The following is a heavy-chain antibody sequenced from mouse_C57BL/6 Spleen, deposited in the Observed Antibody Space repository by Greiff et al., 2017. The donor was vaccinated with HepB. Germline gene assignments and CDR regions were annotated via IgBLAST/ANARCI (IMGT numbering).Heavy chain of an antibody. CDR3: AREERTGFDY. CDR2: ISDGGSYT. CDR1: GFTFSSYA. Sequence: EVMLVESGGGLVKPGGSLKLSCAASGFTFSSYAMSWVRQTPEKRLEWVATISDGGSYTYYPDNVKGRFTISRDNAKNNLYLQMSHLKSEDTAMYYFAREERTGFDYWGQGTTLTVSS. V-gene: IGHV5-4*01. J-gene: IGHJ2*01.